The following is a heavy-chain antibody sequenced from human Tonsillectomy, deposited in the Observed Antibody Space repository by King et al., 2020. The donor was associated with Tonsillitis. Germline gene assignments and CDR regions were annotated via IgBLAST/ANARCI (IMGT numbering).Heavy chain of an antibody. CDR2: INHSGST. Sequence: VQLQQWGAGLLKPSETLSLTCAVYGGSFSGYYWSWIRQPPGKGLEWIGEINHSGSTNYNPSLKSRVTISVDTSKNQFSLKLSSVTAADTAVYYCARGPRPLCPGRDYYGSGRFDYWGQGTLVTVSS. J-gene: IGHJ4*02. CDR1: GGSFSGYY. V-gene: IGHV4-34*01. CDR3: ARGPRPLCPGRDYYGSGRFDY. D-gene: IGHD3-10*01.